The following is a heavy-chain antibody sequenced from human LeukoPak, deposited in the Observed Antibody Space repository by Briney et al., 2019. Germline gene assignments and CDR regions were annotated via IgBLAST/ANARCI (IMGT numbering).Heavy chain of an antibody. V-gene: IGHV3-21*01. CDR3: ARDLGRGGYDQYNWFDP. CDR2: ISSSSLYI. Sequence: GGSPRLSCAASGFTFSSYSMNWVRQAPGKGLQWVSSISSSSLYIYYADSVKGRFTISRDNAKNSLYLQMNSLRAEDTAVYYCARDLGRGGYDQYNWFDPWGQGTLVTVSS. CDR1: GFTFSSYS. D-gene: IGHD5-12*01. J-gene: IGHJ5*02.